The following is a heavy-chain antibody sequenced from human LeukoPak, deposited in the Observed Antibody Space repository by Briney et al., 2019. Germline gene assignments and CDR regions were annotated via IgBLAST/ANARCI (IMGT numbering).Heavy chain of an antibody. V-gene: IGHV4-61*05. CDR1: GGSISSSSYY. CDR2: IYYSGST. CDR3: ARNGPLDYYYYYMDV. D-gene: IGHD2-8*01. J-gene: IGHJ6*03. Sequence: SETLSLTCTVSGGSISSSSYYWGWIRQPPGKGLEWIGYIYYSGSTNYNPSLKSRVTISVDTSKNQFSLKLSSVTAADTAVYYCARNGPLDYYYYYMDVWGKGTTVTISS.